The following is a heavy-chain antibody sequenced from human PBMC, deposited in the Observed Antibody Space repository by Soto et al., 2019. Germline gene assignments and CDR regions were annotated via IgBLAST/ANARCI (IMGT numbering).Heavy chain of an antibody. CDR3: ARDLGSGYDPGDY. CDR2: IIPIIGTI. Sequence: QVQLVQSGAEVKKPGSSVKVSCKASGGTYSIYAVSWVRQAPGQGLEWMGGIIPIIGTINYAQRFQGRIKITGDESTTTAYMELSSLKSEDTAVYYCARDLGSGYDPGDYWGQGTLVTVSS. CDR1: GGTYSIYA. J-gene: IGHJ4*02. V-gene: IGHV1-69*12. D-gene: IGHD5-12*01.